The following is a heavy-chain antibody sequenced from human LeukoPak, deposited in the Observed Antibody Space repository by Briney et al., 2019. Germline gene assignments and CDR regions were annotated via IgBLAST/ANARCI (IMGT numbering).Heavy chain of an antibody. J-gene: IGHJ1*01. CDR2: ISSSGSTI. CDR1: GFTFSDYY. CDR3: ASERGYSYGTAEYFQH. V-gene: IGHV3-11*04. Sequence: PGGSLRLSCAASGFTFSDYYMSWIRQAPGKGLEWVSYISSSGSTIYYADSVKGRFTISRDNAKNSLYLQMNSLRAEDTAVYYCASERGYSYGTAEYFQHWGQGTLVTVSS. D-gene: IGHD5-18*01.